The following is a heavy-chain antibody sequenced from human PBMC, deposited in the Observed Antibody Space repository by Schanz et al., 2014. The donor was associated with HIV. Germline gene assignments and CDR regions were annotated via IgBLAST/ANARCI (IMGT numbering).Heavy chain of an antibody. Sequence: QVQLVESGGGVVQPGRSLRLSCAASGFTFSSFGMHWVRQAPGKGLEWVAVISSDGSEEYFADSVKGRFTISRDNAKNSLYLQMSSLRDDDTAVYYCARGWRENSFDYWGQGTLVTVSS. J-gene: IGHJ4*02. V-gene: IGHV3-30*03. CDR2: ISSDGSEE. CDR3: ARGWRENSFDY. CDR1: GFTFSSFG. D-gene: IGHD4-4*01.